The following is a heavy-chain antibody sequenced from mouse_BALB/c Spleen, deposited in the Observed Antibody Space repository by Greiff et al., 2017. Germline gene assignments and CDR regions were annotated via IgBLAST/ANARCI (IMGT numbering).Heavy chain of an antibody. V-gene: IGHV2-9*02. CDR3: ARGDRYDRAWFAY. CDR1: GFSLTSYG. CDR2: ICAGGST. D-gene: IGHD2-14*01. Sequence: VQLQQSGPGLVAPSQSLSITCTVSGFSLTSYGVHWVRQPPGKGLEWLGVICAGGSTNYNSALMSRLSISKDNSKSQVFLKMNSLQTDDTAMYYCARGDRYDRAWFAYWGQGTLVTVSA. J-gene: IGHJ3*01.